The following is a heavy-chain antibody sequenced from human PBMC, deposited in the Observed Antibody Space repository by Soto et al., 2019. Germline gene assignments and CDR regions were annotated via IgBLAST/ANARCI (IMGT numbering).Heavy chain of an antibody. CDR3: TSSFTPPIAVAGKGYYYYYMDV. J-gene: IGHJ6*03. D-gene: IGHD6-19*01. V-gene: IGHV3-73*01. Sequence: EVQLVESGGGLVQPGGSLKLSCAASGFTFSGSAMHWVRQASGKGLELVGRIRSKANSYATAYAASVKGRFTISRDDSKNTAYLQMNSLKTEDTAVYYCTSSFTPPIAVAGKGYYYYYMDVWGKGTTVTVSS. CDR2: IRSKANSYAT. CDR1: GFTFSGSA.